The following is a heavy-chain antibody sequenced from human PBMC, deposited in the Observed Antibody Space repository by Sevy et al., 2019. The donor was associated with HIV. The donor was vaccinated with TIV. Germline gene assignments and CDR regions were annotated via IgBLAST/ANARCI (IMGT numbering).Heavy chain of an antibody. V-gene: IGHV4-59*13. CDR3: ARDSSVNPRVFDY. Sequence: SETLSLTCTVSGGSISSYYWSWIRQPPGKGLEWIGYIYYTGTTDYNPSLKSRVTISSETSKTQFSLKLTSVTAADTAVYYCARDSSVNPRVFDYWGQGAPVTVSS. D-gene: IGHD3-10*01. CDR2: IYYTGTT. CDR1: GGSISSYY. J-gene: IGHJ4*02.